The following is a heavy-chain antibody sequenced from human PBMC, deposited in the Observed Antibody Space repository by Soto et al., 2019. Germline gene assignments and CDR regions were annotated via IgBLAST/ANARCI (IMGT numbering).Heavy chain of an antibody. Sequence: SETLSLTCIVSGDSVTSGSYYWTWLRQPPGKGLEWIGYISYTGRTKYNPSLQSRVTISVDTSKNDFSLNLSSVTAADTAVYFCAREWGLLPYYVMNVWGHGTAVTSP. CDR2: ISYTGRT. D-gene: IGHD7-27*01. CDR3: AREWGLLPYYVMNV. V-gene: IGHV4-61*03. J-gene: IGHJ6*02. CDR1: GDSVTSGSYY.